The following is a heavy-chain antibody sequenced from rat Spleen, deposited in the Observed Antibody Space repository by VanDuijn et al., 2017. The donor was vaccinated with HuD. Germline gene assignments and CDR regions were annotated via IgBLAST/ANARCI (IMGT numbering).Heavy chain of an antibody. CDR2: ISPSGGGT. V-gene: IGHV5-19*01. CDR1: GFTFSSNW. CDR3: AKSQFYYYDDGYYCFNY. J-gene: IGHJ2*01. D-gene: IGHD1-12*02. Sequence: EVQLVESGGGLVQPGRSLKLSCAASGFTFSSNWLNWIRQAPTKGLEWVASISPSGGGTHYRDSVKGRFTVSRDNAKGTLFRQMDSLRSEDTAIYYCAKSQFYYYDDGYYCFNYWGQGVMVTVSS.